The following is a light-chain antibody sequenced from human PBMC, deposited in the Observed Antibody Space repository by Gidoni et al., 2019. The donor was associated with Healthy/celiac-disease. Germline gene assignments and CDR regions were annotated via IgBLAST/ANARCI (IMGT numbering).Light chain of an antibody. CDR1: QGIRND. V-gene: IGKV1-6*01. Sequence: FQMPQSPSSLSASVGDSVTITCRASQGIRNDLGWYQQKPGKAPQLLIYAASSLQSWVPSRFSGSGSGTDFTRTISNLQPEEFATYYCLQDYNYPRTFGQGTKVEIK. J-gene: IGKJ1*01. CDR2: AAS. CDR3: LQDYNYPRT.